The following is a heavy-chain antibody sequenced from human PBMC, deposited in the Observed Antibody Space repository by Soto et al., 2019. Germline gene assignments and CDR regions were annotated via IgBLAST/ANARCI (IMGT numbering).Heavy chain of an antibody. CDR3: AKGGGLIGSHYIFSSYYFEY. V-gene: IGHV3-30*18. J-gene: IGHJ4*02. CDR1: GFTFSSYG. Sequence: QVQLVESGGGVVQPGRSLRLSCVASGFTFSSYGMHWVRQAPGKGLEWVAIISYDGSNTYYADSVKGRFTISRDNSKNTRYLQMNSLRADDTSVYYCAKGGGLIGSHYIFSSYYFEYWGQGTLVTVSS. CDR2: ISYDGSNT. D-gene: IGHD1-26*01.